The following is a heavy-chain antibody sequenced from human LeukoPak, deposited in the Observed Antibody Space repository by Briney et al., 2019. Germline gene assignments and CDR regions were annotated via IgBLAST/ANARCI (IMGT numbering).Heavy chain of an antibody. CDR2: ISAYNGNT. CDR1: GYTFTSYG. Sequence: ASVKVSCKASGYTFTSYGISWVRQAPGQGLEWMGWISAYNGNTNYAQKLQGRVTMTTDTSTGTAYMELRSLRTDDTAVYYCARDLVSIQLWLGGDYWGQGTLVTVSS. D-gene: IGHD5-18*01. J-gene: IGHJ4*02. CDR3: ARDLVSIQLWLGGDY. V-gene: IGHV1-18*01.